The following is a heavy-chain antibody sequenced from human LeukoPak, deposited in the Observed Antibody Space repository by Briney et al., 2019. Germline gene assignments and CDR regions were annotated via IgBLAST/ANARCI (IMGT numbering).Heavy chain of an antibody. CDR3: ARHDFYSNYPHNWFDP. Sequence: PSETLSLTCAVSGYFISSGYYWGWLRQPPGKGLEWIGSIYHSGSTYYNPSLKGRVTISVDTSKNQFSLKLSSVTAADTAVYYCARHDFYSNYPHNWFDPWGQGTLVTVSS. D-gene: IGHD4-11*01. CDR1: GYFISSGYY. V-gene: IGHV4-38-2*01. J-gene: IGHJ5*02. CDR2: IYHSGST.